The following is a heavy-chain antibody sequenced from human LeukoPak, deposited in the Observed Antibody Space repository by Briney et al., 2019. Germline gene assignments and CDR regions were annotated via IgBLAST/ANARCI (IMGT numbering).Heavy chain of an antibody. J-gene: IGHJ5*02. CDR3: ARVYTAYSSSWYEYRDINWFDP. Sequence: SETLSLTCTVSGGSISSSSYYWGWIRQPPGKGLEWIGSIYYSGSTYYNPSLKSRVTISVDTSKNQFSLKLSSVTAADTAVYYCARVYTAYSSSWYEYRDINWFDPWGQGTLVTVPS. CDR2: IYYSGST. CDR1: GGSISSSSYY. D-gene: IGHD6-13*01. V-gene: IGHV4-39*07.